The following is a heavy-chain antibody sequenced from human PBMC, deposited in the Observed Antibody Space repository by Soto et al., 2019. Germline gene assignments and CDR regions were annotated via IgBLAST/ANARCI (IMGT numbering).Heavy chain of an antibody. CDR2: ISGSGGSA. V-gene: IGHV3-23*01. J-gene: IGHJ4*02. CDR1: GFTFSTYA. CDR3: AKDLSSSWHYFDY. D-gene: IGHD6-13*01. Sequence: GGSLRLSCAASGFTFSTYAMSWVRQAPGKGLEWVSIISGSGGSAQYADSVKGRFTISRDSSKNTLYLQMNGLRAEDTAVYYCAKDLSSSWHYFDYWGQGTLVTVSS.